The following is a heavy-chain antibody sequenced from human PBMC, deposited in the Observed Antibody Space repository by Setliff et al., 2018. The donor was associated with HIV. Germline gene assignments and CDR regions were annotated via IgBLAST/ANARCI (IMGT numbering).Heavy chain of an antibody. CDR3: ARDLEWLLYDY. J-gene: IGHJ4*02. D-gene: IGHD3-3*01. CDR1: GFSFSDFV. CDR2: ISHDGLST. V-gene: IGHV3-74*01. Sequence: GGSLRLSCAASGFSFSDFVMHWVRHAPGKGLEWVSRISHDGLSTSYADSVKGRFSSSRDNAKNTLYLQMNSLSAEDTAVYFCARDLEWLLYDYWGPGTLVTVSS.